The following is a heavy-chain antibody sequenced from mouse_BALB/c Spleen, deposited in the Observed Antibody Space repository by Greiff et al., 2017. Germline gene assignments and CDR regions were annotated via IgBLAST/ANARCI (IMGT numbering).Heavy chain of an antibody. CDR1: GFTFSSYG. Sequence: EVQRVESGGGLVQPGGSLKLSCAASGFTFSSYGMSWVRQTPDKRLELVATINSNGGSTYYPDSVKGRFTISRDNAKTTLYLQMSSLKSEDTAMYYCARRYGPSSAWFAYWGQGTLVTVSA. CDR3: ARRYGPSSAWFAY. D-gene: IGHD2-10*02. J-gene: IGHJ3*01. CDR2: INSNGGST. V-gene: IGHV5-6-3*01.